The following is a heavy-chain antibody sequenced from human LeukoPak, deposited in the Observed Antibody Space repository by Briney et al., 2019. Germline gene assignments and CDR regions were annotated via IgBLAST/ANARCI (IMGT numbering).Heavy chain of an antibody. D-gene: IGHD3-9*01. J-gene: IGHJ3*02. V-gene: IGHV3-30*18. Sequence: GGSLRLSCAASGFTFSSYGMHWVRQAPGKGLEWVAVISYDGSNKYYADSVKGRFTISRDNSKSTLYLQMNSLRAEDTAVYYCAKGITIARGAFDIWGQGTMVTVSS. CDR2: ISYDGSNK. CDR3: AKGITIARGAFDI. CDR1: GFTFSSYG.